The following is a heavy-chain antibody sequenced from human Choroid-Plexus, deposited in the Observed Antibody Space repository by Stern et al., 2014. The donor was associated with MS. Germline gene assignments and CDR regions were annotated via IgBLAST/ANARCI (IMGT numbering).Heavy chain of an antibody. CDR2: LNPNTGGT. J-gene: IGHJ6*02. CDR3: ARDQRGITIFGVVTDYYYLGMDV. D-gene: IGHD3-3*01. Sequence: VQLVESGAEVKKPGASVKVSCKTSGYIFTGYYIHWVRQATGQGLEGMAWLNPNTGGTKYAQKFQGRVTMSRDTSISTAYVELSSLTSDDTAVYYCARDQRGITIFGVVTDYYYLGMDVWGQGTTVTVSS. V-gene: IGHV1-2*02. CDR1: GYIFTGYY.